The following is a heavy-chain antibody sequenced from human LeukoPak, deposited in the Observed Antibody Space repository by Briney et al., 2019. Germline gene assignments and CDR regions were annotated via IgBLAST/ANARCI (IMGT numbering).Heavy chain of an antibody. J-gene: IGHJ4*02. Sequence: SETLSLTCAVYGGSFSGYYWSWIRQLPGKGLEWIGEINHSGSTNYNPSLKSRVTISVDTSKHQFSLKLGSVTDADTAVYYCARGRRENKYSSGWSTGGDYWGQGTLVTVSS. CDR2: INHSGST. CDR1: GGSFSGYY. CDR3: ARGRRENKYSSGWSTGGDY. V-gene: IGHV4-34*01. D-gene: IGHD6-19*01.